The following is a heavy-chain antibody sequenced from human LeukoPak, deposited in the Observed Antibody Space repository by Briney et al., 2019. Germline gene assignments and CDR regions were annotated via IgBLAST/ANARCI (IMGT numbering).Heavy chain of an antibody. CDR2: INSDGS. CDR1: GFTFSSYW. CDR3: ARWGLP. D-gene: IGHD3-16*01. J-gene: IGHJ5*02. V-gene: IGHV3-74*01. Sequence: PGGSLRLSCAASGFTFSSYWMHWVRQAPGKGLVWVSRINSDGSKYADSVKGRFTISRDNAKNTLYLQMNSLRAEDTAVYYCARWGLPWGQGTLVTVSS.